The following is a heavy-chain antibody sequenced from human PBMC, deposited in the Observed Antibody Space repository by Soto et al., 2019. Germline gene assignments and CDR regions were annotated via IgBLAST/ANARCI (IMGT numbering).Heavy chain of an antibody. Sequence: QVQLVEPGGGVVQPGRSLRLSCAASGFTFSSYGMHWVRQAPGKGLEWVAVISYDGSNKYYADSVKGRFTISRDNSKNRLYLQMNRLRAEDTAVYYCAKASAPTIFGVVSCVDLWGKGTTVTVSS. CDR1: GFTFSSYG. V-gene: IGHV3-30*18. D-gene: IGHD3-3*01. CDR2: ISYDGSNK. J-gene: IGHJ6*04. CDR3: AKASAPTIFGVVSCVDL.